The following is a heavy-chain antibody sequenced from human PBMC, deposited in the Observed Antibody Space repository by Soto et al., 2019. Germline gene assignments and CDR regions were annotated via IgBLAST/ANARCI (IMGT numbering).Heavy chain of an antibody. J-gene: IGHJ6*02. CDR2: IKSKTDGGTT. Sequence: EVQLVESGGGLVKPGGSLRLSCAASGVTFSNAWMNWVRQAPGKGLEWVGRIKSKTDGGTTDYDAPVKGRFTISRDDSKNTLYLQMNSLKTEDTAVYYCTRGNYYYYYGMDVWGQGTTVTVSS. D-gene: IGHD6-13*01. CDR1: GVTFSNAW. CDR3: TRGNYYYYYGMDV. V-gene: IGHV3-15*07.